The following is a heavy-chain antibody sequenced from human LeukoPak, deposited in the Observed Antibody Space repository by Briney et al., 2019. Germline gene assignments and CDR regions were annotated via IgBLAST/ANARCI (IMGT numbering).Heavy chain of an antibody. CDR1: GGSISSYY. V-gene: IGHV4-4*07. CDR3: ARENRDDGDNRGRFFDY. CDR2: IYASGST. J-gene: IGHJ4*02. D-gene: IGHD4-17*01. Sequence: SETLSLTCDVSGGSISSYYWSWIQQPAGKGLELIGRIYASGSTNYSPSLKSRLTMSVDTSKNQFSLTLSSVTAADTAVYYCARENRDDGDNRGRFFDYWGQGTLVTVSS.